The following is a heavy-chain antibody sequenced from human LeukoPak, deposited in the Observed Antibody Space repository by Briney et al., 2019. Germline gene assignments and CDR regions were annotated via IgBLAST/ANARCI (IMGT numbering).Heavy chain of an antibody. D-gene: IGHD3-9*01. CDR1: GFTVSSSY. CDR2: IYSSGST. V-gene: IGHV3-66*01. J-gene: IGHJ2*01. CDR3: AKVDSFWYFDL. Sequence: PGGSLRLSCAPSGFTVSSSYMSWVRQAPGKGLEWVSIIYSSGSTYYADSVKGRFTISRDNSKNTFFVQMNSLRADDTAVYYCAKVDSFWYFDLWGRGTLVTVSS.